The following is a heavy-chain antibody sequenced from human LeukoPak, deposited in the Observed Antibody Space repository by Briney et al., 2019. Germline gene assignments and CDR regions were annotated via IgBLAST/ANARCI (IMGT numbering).Heavy chain of an antibody. CDR1: GFTFSSYG. J-gene: IGHJ1*01. D-gene: IGHD4-17*01. CDR2: IWYDGSNK. Sequence: GTSLRLSCAASGFTFSSYGMHWVRQAPGKGLEWVAVIWYDGSNKYYADSVKGRFTISRDNAKNSLYLQMNSLRDEDTAVYYCARGHSPVTTKVSYFQHWGQGTLVTVSS. CDR3: ARGHSPVTTKVSYFQH. V-gene: IGHV3-33*01.